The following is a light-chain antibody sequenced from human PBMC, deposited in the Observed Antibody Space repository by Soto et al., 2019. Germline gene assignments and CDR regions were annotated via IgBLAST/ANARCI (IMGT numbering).Light chain of an antibody. V-gene: IGKV3-20*01. J-gene: IGKJ5*01. CDR3: QQYGSSIT. CDR1: QSVSSSY. CDR2: GAS. Sequence: EIVLTHSPGTLSLSPCEGAALSSRASQSVSSSYLAWYQQKPGQAPRLLIYGASSRATGIPDRFSGSGSGTDFTLTINRLEPEDFAVYYCQQYGSSITFGQGTRLEIK.